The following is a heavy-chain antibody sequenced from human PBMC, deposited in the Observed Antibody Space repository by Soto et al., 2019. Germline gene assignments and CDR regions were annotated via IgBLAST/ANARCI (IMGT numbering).Heavy chain of an antibody. CDR3: AREVGYGDFSAALLD. CDR1: GGTFSSHS. D-gene: IGHD2-21*02. J-gene: IGHJ4*02. V-gene: IGHV1-69*01. Sequence: VQLMQSGAEVKKPGSSVKVSCKASGGTFSSHSINWVRQAPGQGLEWMGGLITLFGTSNYAQNFQGRVTITADQSTSTAYMELNSLTSDDTAVYYCAREVGYGDFSAALLDWGQGTLVTVSS. CDR2: LITLFGTS.